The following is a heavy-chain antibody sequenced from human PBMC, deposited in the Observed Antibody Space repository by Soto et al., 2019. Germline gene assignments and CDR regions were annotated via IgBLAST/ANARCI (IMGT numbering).Heavy chain of an antibody. Sequence: QVQLVESGGGLVKPGGSLRLSCAASGFTFSDYYMTWIRQAPGKGLEWLSYITYNGDTIYYADCVKGRFTISRDNAHNSLYLEMNSLRAEDTAIYYCARLRPANTGGPFDIWGQGTMVTVSS. J-gene: IGHJ3*02. D-gene: IGHD5-18*01. CDR3: ARLRPANTGGPFDI. V-gene: IGHV3-11*01. CDR2: ITYNGDTI. CDR1: GFTFSDYY.